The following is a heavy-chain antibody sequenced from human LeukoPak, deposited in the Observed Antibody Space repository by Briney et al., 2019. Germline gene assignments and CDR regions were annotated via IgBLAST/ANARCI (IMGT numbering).Heavy chain of an antibody. CDR2: ISSSSSYI. CDR1: GFTFSSYS. CDR3: AKSRGMITFGGVIVLFDY. Sequence: GGSLRLSCAASGFTFSSYSMNWVRQAPGKGLEWVSSISSSSSYIYYADSVKGRFTISRDNAKNSLYLQMNSLRAEDTAVYYCAKSRGMITFGGVIVLFDYWGQGTLVTVSS. D-gene: IGHD3-16*02. J-gene: IGHJ4*02. V-gene: IGHV3-21*01.